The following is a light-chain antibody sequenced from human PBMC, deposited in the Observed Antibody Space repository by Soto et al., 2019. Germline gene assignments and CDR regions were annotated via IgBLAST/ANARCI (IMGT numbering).Light chain of an antibody. V-gene: IGLV2-14*01. CDR1: SSDVGAYNY. CDR3: SSYTRSSTWV. Sequence: QSALTQPASVSGSPGQSIAISCTGTSSDVGAYNYVSWHQQHPGKAPKLLIYGVTNRPSGVSDRLSGSKSGNTASLTISGLQAEDEAEYYCSSYTRSSTWVFGGGTKVTVL. CDR2: GVT. J-gene: IGLJ3*02.